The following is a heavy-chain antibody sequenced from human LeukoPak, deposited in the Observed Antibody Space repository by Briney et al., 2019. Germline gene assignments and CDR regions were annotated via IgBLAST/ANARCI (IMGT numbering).Heavy chain of an antibody. V-gene: IGHV3-23*01. Sequence: GGSLRLSCAASGFTFSSYAMSWVRQAPGKGLEWVSAISGSGGSTYYADSVKGRFTISRDNSKNTLYLQMNSLRAEDTAVYYCARRGGGYYGMDVWGKGTTVTVSS. CDR1: GFTFSSYA. CDR2: ISGSGGST. J-gene: IGHJ6*04. D-gene: IGHD2-15*01. CDR3: ARRGGGYYGMDV.